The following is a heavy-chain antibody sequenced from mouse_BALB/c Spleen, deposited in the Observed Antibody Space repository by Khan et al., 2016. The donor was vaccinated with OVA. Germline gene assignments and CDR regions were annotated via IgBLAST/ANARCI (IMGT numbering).Heavy chain of an antibody. CDR2: INYGGSN. V-gene: IGHV3-6*02. J-gene: IGHJ3*01. Sequence: VQLKESGPGLVKPSQSLSLTCSVTGYSITSGYYWNWIRQFPGNKLEWMGYINYGGSNNYNPSLKNRISITSAPSKNQFFLKLNSVTTEDTATYYCARGGRWFDYWGQGTLVTVSA. CDR3: ARGGRWFDY. CDR1: GYSITSGYY.